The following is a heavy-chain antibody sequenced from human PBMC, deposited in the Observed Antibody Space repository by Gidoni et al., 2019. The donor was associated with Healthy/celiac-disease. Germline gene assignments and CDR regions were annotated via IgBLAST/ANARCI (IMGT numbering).Heavy chain of an antibody. CDR1: GRSISSSSYY. J-gene: IGHJ6*02. CDR2: IYYSGST. CDR3: ARHFGGSYPYYYGMDV. V-gene: IGHV4-39*01. D-gene: IGHD1-26*01. Sequence: QLQLQESGPGLVKPSETLSLPCTVSGRSISSSSYYWGWIRQPPGKGLEWIGSIYYSGSTYYNPSLKSRVTISVDTSKNQFSLKLSSVTAADTAVYYCARHFGGSYPYYYGMDVWGQGTTVTVSS.